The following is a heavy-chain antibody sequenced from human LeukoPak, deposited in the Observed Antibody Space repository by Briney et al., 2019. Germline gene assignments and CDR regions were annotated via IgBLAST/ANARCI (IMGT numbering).Heavy chain of an antibody. V-gene: IGHV1-69*04. CDR1: GGTFSSYA. CDR3: ARDPVDIVDTIIHYYYGMDV. D-gene: IGHD5-12*01. J-gene: IGHJ6*02. CDR2: IIPILGIA. Sequence: SVKVSCKASGGTFSSYAISWVRQAPGQGLEWMGRIIPILGIANYAQKFQGRVTITADKSTSTAYMELSSLRSEDTAVYYCARDPVDIVDTIIHYYYGMDVSGQGTTVTVSS.